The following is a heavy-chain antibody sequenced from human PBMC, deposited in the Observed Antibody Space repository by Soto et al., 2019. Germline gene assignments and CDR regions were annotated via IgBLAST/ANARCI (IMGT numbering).Heavy chain of an antibody. Sequence: PGESLKISCKGSGYSFTIYWIGWVRQMPGKGLEWMGIIYPGDSDTRYSPSFQGQVTISADKSISTAYLQWSSLKASDTAMYYCASHTKMSPDAFDIWGQGTMVTVSS. CDR1: GYSFTIYW. CDR3: ASHTKMSPDAFDI. CDR2: IYPGDSDT. J-gene: IGHJ3*02. V-gene: IGHV5-51*01.